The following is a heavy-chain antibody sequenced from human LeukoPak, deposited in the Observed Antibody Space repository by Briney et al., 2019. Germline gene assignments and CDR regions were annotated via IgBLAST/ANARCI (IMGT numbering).Heavy chain of an antibody. J-gene: IGHJ6*03. D-gene: IGHD3-3*01. Sequence: GGSLRLSCAASGFTFSSYSMNWVRQAPGKGLEWVSSISSSGSTIYYADSVKGRFTISRDNAKNSLYLQMNSLRAEDTAVYYCARGRSDYDFWSGYYTTYYYYMDVWGKGTTVTVSS. CDR1: GFTFSSYS. CDR3: ARGRSDYDFWSGYYTTYYYYMDV. CDR2: ISSSGSTI. V-gene: IGHV3-21*04.